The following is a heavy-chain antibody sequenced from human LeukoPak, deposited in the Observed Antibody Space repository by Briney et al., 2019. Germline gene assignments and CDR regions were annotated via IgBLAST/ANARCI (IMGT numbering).Heavy chain of an antibody. D-gene: IGHD6-13*01. Sequence: GGSLRLSCAASGFTFSSYAMSWVRQAPGKGLEWVSAISGSGGSTYYADSVEGRFTISRDNSKNTLYLQMNSLRAEDTAVYYCAKGSSSGLWSYYYYGMDVWGQGTTVTVSS. CDR2: ISGSGGST. V-gene: IGHV3-23*01. CDR1: GFTFSSYA. J-gene: IGHJ6*02. CDR3: AKGSSSGLWSYYYYGMDV.